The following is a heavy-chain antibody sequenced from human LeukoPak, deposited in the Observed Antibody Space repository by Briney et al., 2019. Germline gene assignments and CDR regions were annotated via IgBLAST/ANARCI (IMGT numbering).Heavy chain of an antibody. Sequence: GESLKVSCKASGYTFTGYYMHWVRQAPGQGLEWMGWINPNSGGTNYAQKFQGRVTMTRDTSISTAYMELSRLRSDDTAVYYCARVDQLLYGRYYYYYMDVWGKGTTVTVSS. D-gene: IGHD2-2*02. V-gene: IGHV1-2*02. J-gene: IGHJ6*03. CDR1: GYTFTGYY. CDR2: INPNSGGT. CDR3: ARVDQLLYGRYYYYYMDV.